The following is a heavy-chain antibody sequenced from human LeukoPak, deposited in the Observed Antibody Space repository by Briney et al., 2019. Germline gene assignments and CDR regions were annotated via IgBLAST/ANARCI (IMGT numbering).Heavy chain of an antibody. CDR1: GGSISTYY. J-gene: IGHJ4*02. Sequence: SETLSPTCTVSGGSISTYYWTWIRQSAGKGLEWIGRIHTSGSTNYNPSLKSRVTMSVDKPKNQFSLQVSSVTAADTGVYYCARAPEFSSGWLLDCWGQGSLVTVDS. D-gene: IGHD6-19*01. CDR2: IHTSGST. V-gene: IGHV4-4*07. CDR3: ARAPEFSSGWLLDC.